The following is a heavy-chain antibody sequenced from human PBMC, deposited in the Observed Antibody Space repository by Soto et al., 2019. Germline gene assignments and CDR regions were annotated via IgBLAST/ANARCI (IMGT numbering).Heavy chain of an antibody. CDR1: GFTFSSHG. CDR3: ARAILRDIVVVSAGEIEGAACDI. J-gene: IGHJ3*02. CDR2: IWYDGSNE. Sequence: GGSLRLSCAASGFTFSSHGMHWVRQAPGKGLEWVAIIWYDGSNEYYADSVKGRFYISRDNSKNTLYLQMNSLRAEDTAVYYCARAILRDIVVVSAGEIEGAACDIWGQGTLVTVSS. V-gene: IGHV3-33*01. D-gene: IGHD2-15*01.